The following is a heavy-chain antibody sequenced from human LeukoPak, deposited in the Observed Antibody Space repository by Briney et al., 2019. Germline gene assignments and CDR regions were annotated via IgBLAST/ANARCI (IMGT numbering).Heavy chain of an antibody. Sequence: GGSLRLSCAASGFSFGSHPMNWVRQAPGKGLEWVSGITDSGDYTYYIASVQGRFTISRDNSKNMLFLQMNSLRAEDTAVYYCARGVMAARLYYFDYWGRGILVTVSS. CDR2: ITDSGDYT. J-gene: IGHJ4*02. CDR3: ARGVMAARLYYFDY. D-gene: IGHD2-21*01. CDR1: GFSFGSHP. V-gene: IGHV3-23*01.